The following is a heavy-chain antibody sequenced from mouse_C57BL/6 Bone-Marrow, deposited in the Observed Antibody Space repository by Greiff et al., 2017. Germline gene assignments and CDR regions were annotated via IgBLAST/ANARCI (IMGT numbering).Heavy chain of an antibody. CDR3: ATEFYYYGSSYWYFDV. Sequence: VQLQQPGAELVMPGASVKLSCKASGYTFTSYWMHWVKQRPGQGLEWIGEIDPSDSYTNYNQKCKGKSTLTVDKSSSTAYMQLSSLTSEDSAVYYCATEFYYYGSSYWYFDVWGTGTTVTVSS. V-gene: IGHV1-69*01. CDR1: GYTFTSYW. D-gene: IGHD1-1*01. CDR2: IDPSDSYT. J-gene: IGHJ1*03.